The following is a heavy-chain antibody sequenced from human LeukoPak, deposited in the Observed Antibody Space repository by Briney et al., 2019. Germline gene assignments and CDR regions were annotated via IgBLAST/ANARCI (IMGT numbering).Heavy chain of an antibody. CDR3: AREGLGGYYDSSGYGDAFDI. J-gene: IGHJ3*02. D-gene: IGHD3-22*01. CDR1: GYTFTSYG. Sequence: ASVKVSCKASGYTFTSYGISWVQQAPGQGLEWMGWISAYNGNTNYAQKLQGRVTMTTDTSTSTAYMELRSLRSDDTAVYYCAREGLGGYYDSSGYGDAFDIWGQGTMVTVSS. V-gene: IGHV1-18*01. CDR2: ISAYNGNT.